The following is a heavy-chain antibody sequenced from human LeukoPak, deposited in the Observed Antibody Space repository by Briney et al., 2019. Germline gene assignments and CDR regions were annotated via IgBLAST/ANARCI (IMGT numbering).Heavy chain of an antibody. D-gene: IGHD2-15*01. CDR1: GYTFTDYY. V-gene: IGHV1-2*02. J-gene: IGHJ4*02. CDR3: AAPRYCSRGSCYLSFDY. CDR2: INPNNGGT. Sequence: ASVKVSCKASGYTFTDYYIYWVRQAPGQGLEWMGWINPNNGGTKYGQKFQGRVTMTRDTSISTVYMELSSLRSDDTAVCYCAAPRYCSRGSCYLSFDYWGQGTLVTVSS.